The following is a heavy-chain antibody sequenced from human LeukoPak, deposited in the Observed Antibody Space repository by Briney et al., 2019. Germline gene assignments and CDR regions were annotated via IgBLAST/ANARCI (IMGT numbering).Heavy chain of an antibody. D-gene: IGHD3-22*01. V-gene: IGHV1-18*01. CDR2: ISAYNGNT. CDR3: ASKYYYDSSGSIDY. J-gene: IGHJ4*02. CDR1: GYTFTSYG. Sequence: ASVKVSCKASGYTFTSYGISWVRQAPGQGLEWMGWISAYNGNTNYAQKLQGRVTMTTDTSTSTAYMELRSLRSDDTAVYYCASKYYYDSSGSIDYWGQGTLVTVSS.